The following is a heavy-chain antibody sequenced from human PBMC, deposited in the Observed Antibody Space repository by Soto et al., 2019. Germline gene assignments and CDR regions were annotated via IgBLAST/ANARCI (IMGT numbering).Heavy chain of an antibody. CDR1: GFTFSSYA. D-gene: IGHD1-26*01. CDR2: ISYDGSNK. V-gene: IGHV3-30-3*01. J-gene: IGHJ5*02. CDR3: ARNSGSGSQTT. Sequence: GGSLRLSCAASGFTFSSYAMHWVRQAPGKGLEWVAVISYDGSNKYYADSVKGRFTISRDNSKNTLYLQMNSLRAEDTAVYYCARNSGSGSQTTWGQGTLVTVSS.